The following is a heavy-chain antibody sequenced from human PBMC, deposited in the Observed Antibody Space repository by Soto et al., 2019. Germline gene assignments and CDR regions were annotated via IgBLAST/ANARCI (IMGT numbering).Heavy chain of an antibody. Sequence: SETLSLTCAVYGGSFSGYYWSWIRQPPGKGLEWIGEINHSGSTNYNPSLKSRVTISLDTSNNQFSLKLSSVNAADTAVYYCAGGPQGFAGYCSGGSCYALDYWGQGTLVTVSS. CDR3: AGGPQGFAGYCSGGSCYALDY. CDR1: GGSFSGYY. J-gene: IGHJ4*02. V-gene: IGHV4-34*01. D-gene: IGHD2-15*01. CDR2: INHSGST.